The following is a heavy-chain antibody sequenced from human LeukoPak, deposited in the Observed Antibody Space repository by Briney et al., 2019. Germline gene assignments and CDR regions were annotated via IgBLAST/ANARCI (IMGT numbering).Heavy chain of an antibody. V-gene: IGHV3-23*01. CDR3: AKALGGSYYGDRGFDY. Sequence: GGSLRLSCAASGFTFNNYAMGWVRQAPGKGLEWVSVISGGGNRTYYADSVKGRFTISRDNSKNTLYMKMNSLRAEDTAIYYCAKALGGSYYGDRGFDYWGQGTLVTVSS. CDR2: ISGGGNRT. CDR1: GFTFNNYA. D-gene: IGHD1-26*01. J-gene: IGHJ4*02.